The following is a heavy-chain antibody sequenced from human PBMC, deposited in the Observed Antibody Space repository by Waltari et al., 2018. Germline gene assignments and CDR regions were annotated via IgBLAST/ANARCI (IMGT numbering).Heavy chain of an antibody. D-gene: IGHD6-19*01. V-gene: IGHV3-15*01. J-gene: IGHJ4*02. Sequence: EVHLVESGGGLVKPGGSLRLSCAGSGFTVTNAWMNWVRQDPGKGLAWGGLNKSKTDGGTIDYAATVKGRFTISRDDSKNTLYLQMNSLKTEDTALYYCTTERDGSHEHWGQGTLVTVSS. CDR1: GFTVTNAW. CDR3: TTERDGSHEH. CDR2: NKSKTDGGTI.